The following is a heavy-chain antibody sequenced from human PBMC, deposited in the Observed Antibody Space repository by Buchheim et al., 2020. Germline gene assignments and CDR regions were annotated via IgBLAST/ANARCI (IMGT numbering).Heavy chain of an antibody. V-gene: IGHV3-33*01. Sequence: QVQLVESGGGVVQPGRSLRLSCAASGFTFSSYGMHWVRQAPGKGLEWVAVIWYDGSNKYYADSVKGRFTIPRDNSKNTMYLQMNSLRAEDTAVYYCARVGFSSSDPDFDYWGQGTL. CDR1: GFTFSSYG. CDR2: IWYDGSNK. CDR3: ARVGFSSSDPDFDY. J-gene: IGHJ4*02. D-gene: IGHD6-6*01.